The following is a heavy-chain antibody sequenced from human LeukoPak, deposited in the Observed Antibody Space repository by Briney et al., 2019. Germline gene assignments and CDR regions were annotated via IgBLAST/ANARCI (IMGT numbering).Heavy chain of an antibody. CDR1: GGSLSSYY. CDR3: ARGDGYGGSYGSDY. V-gene: IGHV4-59*01. J-gene: IGHJ4*02. Sequence: SETLSLTCTVSGGSLSSYYWNWIRQPPGKELEWIGYIYYSGSTNYNPSLTSRVTISVDTSKNQFSLKLSSVTAADTAVYYCARGDGYGGSYGSDYWGQGTLVTVSS. D-gene: IGHD1-26*01. CDR2: IYYSGST.